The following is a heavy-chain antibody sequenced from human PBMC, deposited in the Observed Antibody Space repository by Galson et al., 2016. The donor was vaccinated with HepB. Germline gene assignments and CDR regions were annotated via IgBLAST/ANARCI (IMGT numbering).Heavy chain of an antibody. J-gene: IGHJ4*02. V-gene: IGHV3-30*03. CDR1: GFTFSNYG. CDR2: DSMDGRRK. CDR3: ARRHEYCPPVGCSVDY. D-gene: IGHD2/OR15-2a*01. Sequence: LRLSCAASGFTFSNYGMHWVRQAPGKGLEWVAADSMDGRRKWYAESVKGRFTISRDNFNNMLFLQMSSLRPDDTAFYFCARRHEYCPPVGCSVDYWGQGTLVSVSS.